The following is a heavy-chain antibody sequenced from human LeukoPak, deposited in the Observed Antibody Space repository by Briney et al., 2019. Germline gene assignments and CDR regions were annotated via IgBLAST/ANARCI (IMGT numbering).Heavy chain of an antibody. D-gene: IGHD5-12*01. V-gene: IGHV3-66*01. CDR3: AREVGGYIGERGYFDY. CDR1: GFSAIRSF. CDR2: IYSDGRT. Sequence: GESLRLYCAASGFSAIRSFISWVRQAPGKGLEWVSVIYSDGRTYYADAVKGRFTISRDNSQNTLYLLMNSLRAEDTAVYYCAREVGGYIGERGYFDYWGQGTLVAVSS. J-gene: IGHJ4*02.